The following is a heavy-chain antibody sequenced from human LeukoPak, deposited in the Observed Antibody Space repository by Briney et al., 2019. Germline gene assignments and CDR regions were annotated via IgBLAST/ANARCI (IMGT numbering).Heavy chain of an antibody. CDR3: ARGFGPEWVGYFDY. V-gene: IGHV1-46*01. CDR2: INPSGGST. D-gene: IGHD3-16*01. CDR1: GYTFSIYY. J-gene: IGHJ4*02. Sequence: SVTVSCKASGYTFSIYYMHLVRQAPGQGLEWMGIINPSGGSTRYAQKFQGRVTMTRVTSKSTVYMELSSLRSEDTAVYYCARGFGPEWVGYFDYWGQGTLVTVSS.